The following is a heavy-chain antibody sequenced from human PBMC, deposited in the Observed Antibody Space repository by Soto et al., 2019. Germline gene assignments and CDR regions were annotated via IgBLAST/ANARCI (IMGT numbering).Heavy chain of an antibody. J-gene: IGHJ6*02. V-gene: IGHV3-48*02. Sequence: EVQMVESGGGLVQPGGSLRLSCAGSGFTFSTYNMDWVRQAPGKGLEWISYITNTGETIYYADSVRGRFTISRDNAKNALFLQMISLRDEDTAVYYCARDGDRGYDMDVWGQGTTVTVSS. CDR1: GFTFSTYN. CDR2: ITNTGETI. CDR3: ARDGDRGYDMDV.